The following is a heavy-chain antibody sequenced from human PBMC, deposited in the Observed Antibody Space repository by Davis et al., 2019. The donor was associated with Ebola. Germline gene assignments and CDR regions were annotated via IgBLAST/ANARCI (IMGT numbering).Heavy chain of an antibody. CDR3: ARHQTTFYYYGMDV. CDR1: GGSFSGYY. D-gene: IGHD1-14*01. Sequence: SETLSLTCAVYGGSFSGYYWTWIRQSPGKGLEWIGEINHSGSTKYNPSLKSRVTISADTSKNQFSLKLSSVTAADTAVYYCARHQTTFYYYGMDVWGQGTTVTVSS. J-gene: IGHJ6*02. CDR2: INHSGST. V-gene: IGHV4-34*01.